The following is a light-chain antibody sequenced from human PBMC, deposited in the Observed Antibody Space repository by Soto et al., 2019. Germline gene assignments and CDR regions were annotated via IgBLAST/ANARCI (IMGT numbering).Light chain of an antibody. CDR1: HSVSSNY. CDR3: QQYGISPT. Sequence: IVLTQSPGTLSLSPGERATLSCRSSHSVSSNYLAWYQQKSGQAPRLLIYDVSSRATGIPDRFSGSGSGTDFTLTISRLEPVDFAVYYCQQYGISPTFGQGTKVEIK. J-gene: IGKJ1*01. V-gene: IGKV3-20*01. CDR2: DVS.